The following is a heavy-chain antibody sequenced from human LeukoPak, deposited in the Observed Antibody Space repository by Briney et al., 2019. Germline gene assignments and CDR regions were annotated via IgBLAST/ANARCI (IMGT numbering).Heavy chain of an antibody. CDR1: GGSISSYY. V-gene: IGHV4-59*01. CDR3: ARDGDYDILTNGAYYYGMDV. Sequence: SETLSLTCTVSGGSISSYYWSWIRQPPGKGLEWIGYIYYSGSTNYNPSLKSRVTISVDTSKNQFSLKLSSVTAADTAVYYCARDGDYDILTNGAYYYGMDVWGQGTTVTVSS. CDR2: IYYSGST. J-gene: IGHJ6*02. D-gene: IGHD3-9*01.